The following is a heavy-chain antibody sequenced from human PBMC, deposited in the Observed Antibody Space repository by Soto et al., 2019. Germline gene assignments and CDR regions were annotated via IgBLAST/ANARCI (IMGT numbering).Heavy chain of an antibody. CDR2: IKSKTDGGTT. D-gene: IGHD2-21*02. J-gene: IGHJ6*02. CDR3: TTPYCGGDCYYYYYGMDV. Sequence: GGSPRLSCAASGFTFSNAWMSWVRQAPGKGLEWVGRIKSKTDGGTTDYAAPVKGRFTISRDDSKNTLYLQMNSLKTEDTAVYYCTTPYCGGDCYYYYYGMDVWGQGTTVTVSS. V-gene: IGHV3-15*01. CDR1: GFTFSNAW.